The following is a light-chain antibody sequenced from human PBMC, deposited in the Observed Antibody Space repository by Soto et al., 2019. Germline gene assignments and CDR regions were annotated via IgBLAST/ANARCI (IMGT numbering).Light chain of an antibody. J-gene: IGKJ5*01. CDR1: QSVPRSY. CDR2: GTS. V-gene: IGKV3-20*01. CDR3: QQYGSSIT. Sequence: EIVLTQSPGTLSLSPGERATVSCRASQSVPRSYLAWYQQKPGQAPRLLVYGTSSRATGIPDRFSGSGSGTDFTLTISRLEPEDFAVFYCQQYGSSITFGQGTRLE.